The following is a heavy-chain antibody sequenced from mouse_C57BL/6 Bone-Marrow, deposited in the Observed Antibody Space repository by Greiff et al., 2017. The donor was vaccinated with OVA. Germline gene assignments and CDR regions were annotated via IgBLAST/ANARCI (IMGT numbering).Heavy chain of an antibody. Sequence: EVKLVESGGGLVKPGGSLKLSCAASGFTFSSDAMSWVRQTPEKRLEWVATISDGGSYTYYPDNVKGRFTISRDNAKNNLYLQMSHLKSEDTAMYYCARGYYGSSYYYAMDYWGQGTSVTVSS. V-gene: IGHV5-4*03. CDR2: ISDGGSYT. CDR1: GFTFSSDA. D-gene: IGHD1-1*01. J-gene: IGHJ4*01. CDR3: ARGYYGSSYYYAMDY.